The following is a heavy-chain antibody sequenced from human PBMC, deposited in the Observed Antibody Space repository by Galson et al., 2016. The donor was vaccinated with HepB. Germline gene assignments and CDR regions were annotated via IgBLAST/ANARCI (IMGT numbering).Heavy chain of an antibody. V-gene: IGHV7-4-1*02. CDR3: ARKYSSSWYDYYYYGMDV. J-gene: IGHJ6*02. CDR2: INTNTGRP. CDR1: GYTFSSYA. D-gene: IGHD6-13*01. Sequence: SGYTFSSYAMNWVRQAPGQGLEWMGWINTNTGRPTYAQGFTGRFVFSLDTSVSTVYLQISSLKAEDTAVYYCARKYSSSWYDYYYYGMDVWGQGTTVTVSS.